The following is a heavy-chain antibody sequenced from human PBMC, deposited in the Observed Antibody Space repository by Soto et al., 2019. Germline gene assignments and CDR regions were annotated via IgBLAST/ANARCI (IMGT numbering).Heavy chain of an antibody. D-gene: IGHD2-2*01. CDR1: GFTFSSYS. Sequence: EVQLVESGGGLVQPGGSLRLSCAASGFTFSSYSMNWVRQAPGKGLEWVSYISSSSSTIYYADSVKGRFTISRDNAKNSLYLQMNSLRAEDTAVYYCARDALVVLPAARDYYYYYMDVWGKGTTVTVSS. V-gene: IGHV3-48*01. CDR3: ARDALVVLPAARDYYYYYMDV. CDR2: ISSSSSTI. J-gene: IGHJ6*03.